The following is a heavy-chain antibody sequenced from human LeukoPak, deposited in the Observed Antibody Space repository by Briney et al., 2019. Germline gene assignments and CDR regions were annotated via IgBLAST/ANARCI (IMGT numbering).Heavy chain of an antibody. Sequence: PSETLSLTCAVYGGSFSGYYWSWIRQPPGKGLEWIGEIYHSGSTNYNPSLKSRVTMSVDTSKNQFSLKLSSVTAADTAVYYCARLARWEGSYLDYWGQGTLVTVSS. J-gene: IGHJ4*02. CDR2: IYHSGST. D-gene: IGHD1-26*01. CDR3: ARLARWEGSYLDY. CDR1: GGSFSGYY. V-gene: IGHV4-34*01.